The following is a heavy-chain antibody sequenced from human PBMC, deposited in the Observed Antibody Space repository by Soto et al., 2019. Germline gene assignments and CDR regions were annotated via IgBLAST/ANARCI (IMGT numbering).Heavy chain of an antibody. Sequence: EVQLVESGGGLVKPGGSLRLSCAASGFTFSNAWMSWVRQAPGKGLEWVGGIKSKTDGGTTDYAAPVKGRFTISRDDSKNTLYLQMNSLKTEDTAVYYCTTEGSDSSGYTHYAEYFQHWGQGTLVTVSS. CDR1: GFTFSNAW. J-gene: IGHJ1*01. D-gene: IGHD3-22*01. CDR2: IKSKTDGGTT. V-gene: IGHV3-15*01. CDR3: TTEGSDSSGYTHYAEYFQH.